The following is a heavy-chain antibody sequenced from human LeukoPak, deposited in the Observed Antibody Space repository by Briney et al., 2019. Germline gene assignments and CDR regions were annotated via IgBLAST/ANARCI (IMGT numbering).Heavy chain of an antibody. CDR1: GGSISSYY. D-gene: IGHD1-14*01. CDR3: ATGITRKAFDI. Sequence: PSETLSLTCTVSGGSISSYYWSWIRQPPGKGLEWIGYIYYSGSTNYNPSLKSRVTISVDTSKTQFSLKLSSVTAADTAVYYCATGITRKAFDIWGQGTMVTVSS. J-gene: IGHJ3*02. CDR2: IYYSGST. V-gene: IGHV4-59*01.